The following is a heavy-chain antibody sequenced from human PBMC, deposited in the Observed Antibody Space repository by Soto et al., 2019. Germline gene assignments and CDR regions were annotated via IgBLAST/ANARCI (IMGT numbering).Heavy chain of an antibody. V-gene: IGHV3-30-3*01. D-gene: IGHD6-13*01. J-gene: IGHJ4*02. CDR1: GFTFSTHA. CDR3: ARDQTGITTAGGGRIDH. Sequence: GSLRLSCAASGFTFSTHAMHWVRQAPGKGLECVAIVSFDGSNKYYADSVKGRFTISRDNSKNTLYLQMSGLTPEDTAFYYCARDQTGITTAGGGRIDHWGQGTLVTVPS. CDR2: VSFDGSNK.